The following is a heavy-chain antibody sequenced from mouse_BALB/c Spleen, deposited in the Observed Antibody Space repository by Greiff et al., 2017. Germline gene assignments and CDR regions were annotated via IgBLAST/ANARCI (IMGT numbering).Heavy chain of an antibody. CDR2: IYPGNVNT. V-gene: IGHV1S56*01. Sequence: QVHVKQSGPELVKPGASVRISCKASGYTFTSYYIHWVKQRPGQGLEWIGWIYPGNVNTKYNEKFKGKATLTADKSSSTAYMQLSSLTSEDSAVYFCARGGDEYAMDYWGQGTSVTVSS. J-gene: IGHJ4*01. CDR3: ARGGDEYAMDY. CDR1: GYTFTSYY.